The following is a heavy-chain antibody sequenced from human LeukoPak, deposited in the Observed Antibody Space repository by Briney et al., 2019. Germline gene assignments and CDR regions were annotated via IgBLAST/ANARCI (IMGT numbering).Heavy chain of an antibody. D-gene: IGHD2-15*01. CDR1: GDSINSFN. CDR3: ARHPFATPFDH. CDR2: VFHTGDT. Sequence: SETLSLTGAVSGDSINSFNWGWIRHPPGKGREWIGYVFHTGDTNSNPSLKSRVTVSLDTSTSQVSLRLTSVTAADTAVYYCARHPFATPFDHWGRGILVTVSS. J-gene: IGHJ4*02. V-gene: IGHV4-59*08.